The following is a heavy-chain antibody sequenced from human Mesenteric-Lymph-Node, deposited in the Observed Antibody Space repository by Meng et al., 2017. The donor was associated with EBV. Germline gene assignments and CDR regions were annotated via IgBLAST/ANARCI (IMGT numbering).Heavy chain of an antibody. CDR3: ARLNYGPAYQSFGGSYYSS. D-gene: IGHD3-10*01. CDR2: IFYTGST. CDR1: GDSIINGGHY. V-gene: IGHV4-31*11. Sequence: QVQLQESGPGLVKPSQTLSLTCAVSGDSIINGGHYWTWIRQPPGKGLEWIGYIFYTGSTYYNPSLKSRVTISLDISKNQFSLKLSSVTAADTAVYYCARLNYGPAYQSFGGSYYSSWGQGTLVTVSS. J-gene: IGHJ5*02.